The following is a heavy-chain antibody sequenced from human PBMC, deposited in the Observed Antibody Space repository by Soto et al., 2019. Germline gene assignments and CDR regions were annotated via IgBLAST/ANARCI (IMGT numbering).Heavy chain of an antibody. V-gene: IGHV3-53*01. D-gene: IGHD2-2*01. CDR3: AGGVPAYL. Sequence: EVQLVESGGGLIQPGGSLRLSCAASDFTVSSNYMSWVRQAPGKGLEWVSVIYSGGSTYYADSVKGRFTISRDNSKHPLYVQMHGVRAEDAAVYYCAGGVPAYLGGQGTLVTVSS. CDR1: DFTVSSNY. J-gene: IGHJ4*02. CDR2: IYSGGST.